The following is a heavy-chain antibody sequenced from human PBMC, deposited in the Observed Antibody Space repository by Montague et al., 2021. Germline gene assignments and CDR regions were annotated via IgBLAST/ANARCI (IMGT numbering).Heavy chain of an antibody. J-gene: IGHJ3*01. CDR1: GGSISGNY. CDR3: ASSSRSNGDAFDF. D-gene: IGHD3-16*01. CDR2: IYHTGSS. Sequence: SETLSLTCSVSGGSISGNYWSWIRQPPGKGLQWIGLIYHTGSSFYNPSLTSRVTMSLDTSNNHFPLTLCSVTAADTAVYFCASSSRSNGDAFDFWGQGIMVTVSS. V-gene: IGHV4-59*01.